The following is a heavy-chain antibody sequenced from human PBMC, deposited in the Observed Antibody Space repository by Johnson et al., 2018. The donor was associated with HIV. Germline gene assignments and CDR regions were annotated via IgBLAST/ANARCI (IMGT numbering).Heavy chain of an antibody. J-gene: IGHJ3*02. V-gene: IGHV3-11*04. Sequence: QVQLVESGGGVVRPGGSLRLSCAASGFTFSDHYMTWIRQAPGKGLECISSISSSGRTTYYADSVKGRFTISRNNVQNSMLLQMNSLRADDTAVSFCVRRMVVGYVAFDIWGQGTMVSVSS. CDR1: GFTFSDHY. CDR2: ISSSGRTT. D-gene: IGHD2-21*01. CDR3: VRRMVVGYVAFDI.